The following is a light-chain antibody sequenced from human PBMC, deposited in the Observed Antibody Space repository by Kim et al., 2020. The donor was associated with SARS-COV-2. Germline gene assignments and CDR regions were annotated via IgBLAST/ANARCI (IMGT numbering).Light chain of an antibody. CDR2: GAS. V-gene: IGKV3-15*01. Sequence: SPGGRATLSCRASQSVSSNLAWYQQKPGQAPSLLIYGASTRATGIPARFSGIGSGTEFTLTISSLQSEDFAVYYCQQYNNLPPWTFGQGTKVDIK. J-gene: IGKJ1*01. CDR1: QSVSSN. CDR3: QQYNNLPPWT.